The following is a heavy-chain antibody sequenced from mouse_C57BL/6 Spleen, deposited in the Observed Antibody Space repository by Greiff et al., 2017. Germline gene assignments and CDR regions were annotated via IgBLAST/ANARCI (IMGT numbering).Heavy chain of an antibody. V-gene: IGHV14-2*01. D-gene: IGHD1-1*01. J-gene: IGHJ1*03. Sequence: EVQLQQSGAELVKPGASVKLSCTASGFNIKDYYMHWVKQRTEQGLEWIGRIDPEDGETKYAPKFPGTATITADTSSNTAYLQLSSLTSEDTAVYYCARGRYYGSSYEGYFDVWGTGTTVTVSS. CDR1: GFNIKDYY. CDR2: IDPEDGET. CDR3: ARGRYYGSSYEGYFDV.